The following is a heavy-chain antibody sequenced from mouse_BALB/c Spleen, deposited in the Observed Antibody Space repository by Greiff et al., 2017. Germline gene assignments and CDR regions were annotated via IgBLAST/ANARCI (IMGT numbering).Heavy chain of an antibody. Sequence: QVQLQQSGAELMKPGASVKISCKATGYTFSSYWIEWVKQRPGHGLEWIGEILPGSGSTNYNEKFKGKATFTADTSSNTAYMQLSSLTSEDSAVYYCAKANWDYAMDYWGQGTSVTVSS. V-gene: IGHV1-9*01. CDR2: ILPGSGST. D-gene: IGHD4-1*01. CDR1: GYTFSSYW. CDR3: AKANWDYAMDY. J-gene: IGHJ4*01.